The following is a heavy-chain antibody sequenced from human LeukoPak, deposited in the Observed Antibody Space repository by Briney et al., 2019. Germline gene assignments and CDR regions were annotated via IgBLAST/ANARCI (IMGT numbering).Heavy chain of an antibody. CDR2: IRRRAYGGAA. CDR3: SRNGLVDFDY. Sequence: PGGSLRLSCTTSGFASDDFAMSWVRQPAGKGLEWVGFIRRRAYGGAAEYAASVKGRFIISRDDSKGIAYLQMNSLKTEDTAVYYCSRNGLVDFDYWGQGSRVIVSP. CDR1: GFASDDFA. V-gene: IGHV3-49*04. J-gene: IGHJ4*02.